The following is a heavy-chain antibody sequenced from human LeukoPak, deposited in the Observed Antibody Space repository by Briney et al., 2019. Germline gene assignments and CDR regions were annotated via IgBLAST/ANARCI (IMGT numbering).Heavy chain of an antibody. CDR2: INPPSGGT. CDR1: GYTFSAHY. J-gene: IGHJ4*02. V-gene: IGHV1-2*02. Sequence: GASVKVSCKASGYTFSAHYIHWVRQAPGQGLEYMGCINPPSGGTNYAENFQGRITMTADASITTAYMELSSLRSDDTAVFYCARSFKTGTNEGAAYWGQGTLVTVSS. D-gene: IGHD1-7*01. CDR3: ARSFKTGTNEGAAY.